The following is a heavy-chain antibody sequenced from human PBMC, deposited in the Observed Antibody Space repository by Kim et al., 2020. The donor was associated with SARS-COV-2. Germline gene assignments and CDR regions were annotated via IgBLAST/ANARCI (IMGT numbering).Heavy chain of an antibody. CDR3: ARDTIHPSGRGHFDP. V-gene: IGHV3-30*04. Sequence: GGSLRLSCAASGFTFTMYSMHWVRQAPGKGLEWVACISFDGSNTDYADSVKGRFTVSRDSSKNTLFLQMSRLRLEDTALYFCARDTIHPSGRGHFDPW. CDR2: ISFDGSNT. J-gene: IGHJ5*02. CDR1: GFTFTMYS. D-gene: IGHD6-19*01.